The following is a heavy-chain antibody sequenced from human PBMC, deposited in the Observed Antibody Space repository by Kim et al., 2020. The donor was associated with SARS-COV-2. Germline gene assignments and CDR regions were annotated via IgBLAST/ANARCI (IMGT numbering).Heavy chain of an antibody. J-gene: IGHJ4*02. CDR3: GRHRLFGGGY. CDR1: GASIYSGDYY. V-gene: IGHV4-39*07. Sequence: SETLSLTCSVSGASIYSGDYYWSWIRQPPGKGLEWIGNIYHSATTNYNPSLKSRVTISVDTSKSQFSLKLSSVTAADTAVYYCGRHRLFGGGYWGQGT. CDR2: IYHSATT. D-gene: IGHD3-10*02.